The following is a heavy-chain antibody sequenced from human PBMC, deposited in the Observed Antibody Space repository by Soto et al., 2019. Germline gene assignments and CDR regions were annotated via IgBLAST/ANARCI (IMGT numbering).Heavy chain of an antibody. CDR2: IYHSGRT. CDR3: ATRVTRDNGGGLGY. CDR1: GGSISSNMW. D-gene: IGHD3-16*01. Sequence: QVELQESGPELVKPSRTLSLTCAVPGGSISSNMWWTWVRQPPGKGLDWIGEIYHSGRTAYNPSLKSRVAISVDKSKNELSLKMTSVTAADAAVYYCATRVTRDNGGGLGYWGQGTLVTVSS. J-gene: IGHJ4*02. V-gene: IGHV4-4*02.